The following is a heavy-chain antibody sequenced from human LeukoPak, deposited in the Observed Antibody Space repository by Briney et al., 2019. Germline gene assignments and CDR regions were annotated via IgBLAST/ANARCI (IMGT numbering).Heavy chain of an antibody. V-gene: IGHV3-30-3*01. CDR2: VSSDGGIK. J-gene: IGHJ6*02. CDR3: ARSPEYCSGGSCYHYYGMDV. CDR1: GFTFTNYV. Sequence: GGSLRLSCVVSGFTFTNYVVHWVRQAPGKGLEWVTLVSSDGGIKYYADSVKGRFSVSRDISKNTLYLQMNSLRVDDTAVYYCARSPEYCSGGSCYHYYGMDVWGQGTTVTVSS. D-gene: IGHD2-15*01.